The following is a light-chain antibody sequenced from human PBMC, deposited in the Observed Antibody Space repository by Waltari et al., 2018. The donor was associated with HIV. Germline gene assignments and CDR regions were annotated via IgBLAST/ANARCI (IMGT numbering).Light chain of an antibody. CDR3: QVWHSKSDHVV. V-gene: IGLV3-21*02. J-gene: IGLJ2*01. CDR1: KIGTKS. Sequence: SYVLTQAPSVSVAPGQTARISCGGDKIGTKSVNWYQQKPGQAPVLVVYDDSDRRSGIPERFSGFNSGNTATLTISRVEAGDEADYYCQVWHSKSDHVVFGGGTKVTVL. CDR2: DDS.